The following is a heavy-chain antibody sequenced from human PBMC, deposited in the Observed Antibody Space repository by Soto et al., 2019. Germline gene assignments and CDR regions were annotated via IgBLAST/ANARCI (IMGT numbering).Heavy chain of an antibody. CDR3: ARDPQYYDFWSGYYTDDAFDI. J-gene: IGHJ3*02. Sequence: GGSLRLSCAASGFTFSSYGMHWVRQAPGKGLEWVAVIWYDGSNKYYADSVKGRFTISRDNSKNTLYLQMNSLRAEDTAVYYCARDPQYYDFWSGYYTDDAFDIWGQGTMVTVSS. CDR1: GFTFSSYG. D-gene: IGHD3-3*01. CDR2: IWYDGSNK. V-gene: IGHV3-33*01.